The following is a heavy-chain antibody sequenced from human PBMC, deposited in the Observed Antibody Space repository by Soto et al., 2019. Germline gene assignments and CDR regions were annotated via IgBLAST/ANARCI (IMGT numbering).Heavy chain of an antibody. CDR2: INPKSGGT. CDR1: GYTFTGYY. D-gene: IGHD2-2*01. J-gene: IGHJ4*01. CDR3: ARDRGCCSSNGCWNFDN. V-gene: IGHV1-2*02. Sequence: GASVKVSCKAAGYTFTGYYMHWVRQAPGQGLEWMGWINPKSGGTNYAQKFQGRVTMTRDTSISTAYMELSRLRSDDTAVYYCARDRGCCSSNGCWNFDNWGHGTLVTVSS.